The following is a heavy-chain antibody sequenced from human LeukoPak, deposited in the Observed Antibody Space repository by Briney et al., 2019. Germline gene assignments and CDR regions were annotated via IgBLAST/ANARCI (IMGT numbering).Heavy chain of an antibody. J-gene: IGHJ4*02. V-gene: IGHV3-23*01. CDR2: ISGSGGST. CDR3: AKGFNSGSYYYFDY. CDR1: GFTFSSYA. D-gene: IGHD1-26*01. Sequence: GGSLRLSCAASGFTFSSYAMSWVRQAPGKGLEWVSAISGSGGSTYYADSVKGRFAISRDNSKNTLYLQMNSLRAEDTAVYYCAKGFNSGSYYYFDYWGQGTLVTVSS.